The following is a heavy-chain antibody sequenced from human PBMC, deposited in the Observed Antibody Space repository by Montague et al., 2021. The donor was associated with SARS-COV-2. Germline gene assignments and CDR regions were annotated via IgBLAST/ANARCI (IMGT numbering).Heavy chain of an antibody. CDR3: ARDWSGDYGESMGAFDM. D-gene: IGHD4-17*01. V-gene: IGHV4-34*01. Sequence: SETLSLTCAVYGESFSGHYWTWIRQPPGKGLEWIGEIYHTGSTNYNPSLKSRVTISVDTSKNQFSVKLISVTAADTAVYYCARDWSGDYGESMGAFDMWGQGTMVIVSS. J-gene: IGHJ3*02. CDR2: IYHTGST. CDR1: GESFSGHY.